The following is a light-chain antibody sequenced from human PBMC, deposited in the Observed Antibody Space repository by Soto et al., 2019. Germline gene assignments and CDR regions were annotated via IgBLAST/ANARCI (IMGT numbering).Light chain of an antibody. V-gene: IGKV3-11*01. CDR3: QQRLSRPIT. CDR2: DAS. Sequence: EVGLTQSPASLSFSPVEGSTLCLRASESISSQLVGYQQKPGQAPRLLIYDASNRATGVPARFSGSGSGTDYTLTISSLEPEDFAVYYCQQRLSRPITFGQGTRLEIK. J-gene: IGKJ5*01. CDR1: ESISSQ.